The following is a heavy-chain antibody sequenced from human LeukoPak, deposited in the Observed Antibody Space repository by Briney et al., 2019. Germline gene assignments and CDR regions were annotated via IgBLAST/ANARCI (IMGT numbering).Heavy chain of an antibody. D-gene: IGHD6-19*01. J-gene: IGHJ4*02. CDR2: IDYSGST. CDR3: AREYTLYRSGWFLDY. CDR1: GDSSTNSIYY. V-gene: IGHV4-39*07. Sequence: PSETLSLTCAVSGDSSTNSIYYWAWIRQPPGKGLEWIGSIDYSGSTYYNPSLKSRATISTDTSKNQFSLKLSSVTAADTAVYYCAREYTLYRSGWFLDYWGQGTVVTVSS.